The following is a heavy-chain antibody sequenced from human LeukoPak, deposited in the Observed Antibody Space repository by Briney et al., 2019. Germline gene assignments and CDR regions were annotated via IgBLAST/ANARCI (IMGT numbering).Heavy chain of an antibody. CDR1: GFTFSDYH. Sequence: GGSLRLSCAASGFTFSDYHMSWIRQASGKGLEWVSYISSSGGTISYADSVKGRFTISRDNAKKSLYLQMNSQRAEDTAVYYCARGPVSSSGFFGYWGQGTLVTVSS. CDR2: ISSSGGTI. V-gene: IGHV3-11*01. CDR3: ARGPVSSSGFFGY. J-gene: IGHJ4*02. D-gene: IGHD6-19*01.